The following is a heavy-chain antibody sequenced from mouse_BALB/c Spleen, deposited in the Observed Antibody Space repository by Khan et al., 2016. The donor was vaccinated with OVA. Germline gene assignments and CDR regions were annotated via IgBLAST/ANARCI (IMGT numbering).Heavy chain of an antibody. CDR2: ISSGGST. V-gene: IGHV5-6-5*01. CDR3: EREAYRKHESYFDY. J-gene: IGHJ2*01. CDR1: GFTFTSYV. D-gene: IGHD2-14*01. Sequence: VKLEESGGDLVKPGGSLKLSCAASGFTFTSYVMSWVRQTPEKRLEWVASISSGGSTYYPDSVKGRFTILRDNARNILYRQISSLRVKDTAMYYVEREAYRKHESYFDYWGQGTTLTVSS.